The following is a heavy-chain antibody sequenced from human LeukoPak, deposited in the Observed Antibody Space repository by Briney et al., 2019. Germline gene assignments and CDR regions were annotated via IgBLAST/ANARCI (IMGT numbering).Heavy chain of an antibody. CDR3: ARDLKQWLDDAFDI. V-gene: IGHV3-48*03. D-gene: IGHD6-19*01. CDR2: ISSSGSTI. Sequence: GGSPRLSCAASGFTFSSYEMNWVRRAPGKGLEWVSYISSSGSTIYYADSVKGRFTISRDNAKNSLYLQMNSLRAEDTAVYYCARDLKQWLDDAFDIWGQGTMVTVSS. J-gene: IGHJ3*02. CDR1: GFTFSSYE.